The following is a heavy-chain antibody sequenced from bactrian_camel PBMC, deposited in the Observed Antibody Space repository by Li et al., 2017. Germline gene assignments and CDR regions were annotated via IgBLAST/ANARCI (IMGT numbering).Heavy chain of an antibody. CDR2: ITRIHGGT. CDR1: GKTNVLNC. J-gene: IGHJ7*01. V-gene: IGHV3S54*01. D-gene: IGHD1*01. Sequence: HVQLVESGGGLVQAGGSLNLSCAATGKTNVLNCMGWFRQAPGKEREGVAVITRIHGGTEYADSVKGRFTISRDNNMLFLQMNSLKSEDTALYYCAKDHGYYGMDHWGKGTQVTVS.